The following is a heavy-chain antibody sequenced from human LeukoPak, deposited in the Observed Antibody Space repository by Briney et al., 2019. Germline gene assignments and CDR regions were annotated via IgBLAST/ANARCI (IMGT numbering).Heavy chain of an antibody. CDR3: ARDRYDSSGYLGY. Sequence: GGSLRLSCAASGFTFSNYWMSWVRQAPGKGLEWVANIKQDRSEKYYVDSVKGRFTISRDNAKNSLYLQMNSLRAEDTAVYYCARDRYDSSGYLGYWGQGTLVTVSS. CDR2: IKQDRSEK. CDR1: GFTFSNYW. D-gene: IGHD3-22*01. J-gene: IGHJ4*02. V-gene: IGHV3-7*01.